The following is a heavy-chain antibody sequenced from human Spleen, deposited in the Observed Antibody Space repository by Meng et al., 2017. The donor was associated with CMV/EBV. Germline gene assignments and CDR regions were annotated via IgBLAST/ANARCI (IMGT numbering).Heavy chain of an antibody. Sequence: ASVKVSCKVSGYSLIELSMQWVRQAPGKGLEWMGGFDPEDGETIFTQKFQGRLTMTEDTSTNTAYMQLSSLRSEDTAVYYCMTEDLSSGGDCSVGYWGQGTLVTVSS. CDR2: FDPEDGET. V-gene: IGHV1-24*01. J-gene: IGHJ4*02. D-gene: IGHD2-21*02. CDR1: GYSLIELS. CDR3: MTEDLSSGGDCSVGY.